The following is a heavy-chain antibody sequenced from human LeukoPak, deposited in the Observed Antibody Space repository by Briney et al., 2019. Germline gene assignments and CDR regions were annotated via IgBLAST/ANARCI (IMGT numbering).Heavy chain of an antibody. D-gene: IGHD4-17*01. CDR3: ARVYGYGDRTDY. Sequence: GGSLRLSCAASGFTVSSNYMSWVRQAPGMGLEWVSVIYSGGSTYYADSVRGRFTISRDNSKNTLYLQMNSLRAEDTAVYYCARVYGYGDRTDYWGQGTLVTVSS. CDR1: GFTVSSNY. V-gene: IGHV3-53*01. J-gene: IGHJ4*02. CDR2: IYSGGST.